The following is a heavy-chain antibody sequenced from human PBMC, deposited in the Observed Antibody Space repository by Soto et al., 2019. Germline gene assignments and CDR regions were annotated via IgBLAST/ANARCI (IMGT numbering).Heavy chain of an antibody. CDR2: IRSKAYGGTT. CDR3: TRDGTDFELGWFDP. J-gene: IGHJ5*02. V-gene: IGHV3-49*03. D-gene: IGHD1-26*01. Sequence: EVQLVESGGGLVQPGRSLRLSCTASGFTFGDYAMSWFRQAPGKGLEWVGFIRSKAYGGTTEYAASVKGRFTISRDDSKSIAYLQMNSLKTEDTAVYYCTRDGTDFELGWFDPWGQGTLVTVSS. CDR1: GFTFGDYA.